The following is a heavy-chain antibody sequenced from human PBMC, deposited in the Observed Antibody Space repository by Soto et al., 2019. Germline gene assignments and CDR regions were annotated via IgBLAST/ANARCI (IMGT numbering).Heavy chain of an antibody. D-gene: IGHD3-3*01. CDR2: IIPIFGTA. Sequence: ASVKVSCKASGGTFSSYAISWVRQAPGQGLEWMGGIIPIFGTAKYAQKFQGRVTITADESTSTAYMELSSLMSEDTAVYYCARDRRWYDDFWSGTYYGMDVWGQGTTVTVSS. V-gene: IGHV1-69*13. CDR3: ARDRRWYDDFWSGTYYGMDV. J-gene: IGHJ6*02. CDR1: GGTFSSYA.